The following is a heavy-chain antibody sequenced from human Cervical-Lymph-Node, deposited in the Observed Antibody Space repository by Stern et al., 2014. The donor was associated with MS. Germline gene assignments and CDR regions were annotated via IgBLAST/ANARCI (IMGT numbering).Heavy chain of an antibody. CDR3: ARSISLVRGIFNY. CDR2: IYYSGST. J-gene: IGHJ4*02. D-gene: IGHD3-10*01. Sequence: QVQLQESGPGLVKPSQTLSLTCSVSGGSISSGNYYWSWIRQPPGKGLEWIGYIYYSGSTYYNPSLKSRATISVDTSKNQFSLRLSSVTAADTAVYYCARSISLVRGIFNYWGQGTLVTVSS. V-gene: IGHV4-30-4*01. CDR1: GGSISSGNYY.